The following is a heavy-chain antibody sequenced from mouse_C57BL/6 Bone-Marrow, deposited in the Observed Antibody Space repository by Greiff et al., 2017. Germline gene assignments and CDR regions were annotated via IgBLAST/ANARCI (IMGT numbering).Heavy chain of an antibody. D-gene: IGHD1-1*01. CDR1: GYTFTSYW. Sequence: QVQLQQPGAELVKPGASVKVSCKASGYTFTSYWMHWVKQRPGQGLEWIGRIHPSDSDTNYNQKFKGKATLTVDKSSSTAYMQLSSLTSEDSAVYYCAIGTVVAPYARDYWGQGTSVTVSS. CDR2: IHPSDSDT. CDR3: AIGTVVAPYARDY. V-gene: IGHV1-74*01. J-gene: IGHJ4*01.